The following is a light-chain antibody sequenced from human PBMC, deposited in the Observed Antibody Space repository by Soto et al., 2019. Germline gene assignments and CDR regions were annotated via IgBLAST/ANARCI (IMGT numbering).Light chain of an antibody. J-gene: IGKJ5*01. Sequence: EIVLTQSPGTLSLSPGGRATLSCRASQSVTSTYLAWYQQKPGQAPRLLIYGASSRAIGIPDRFSGSVSGSDFILTINRLEPEDFAVYYCQQYGSSHTFGQGTRLEIK. V-gene: IGKV3-20*01. CDR1: QSVTSTY. CDR3: QQYGSSHT. CDR2: GAS.